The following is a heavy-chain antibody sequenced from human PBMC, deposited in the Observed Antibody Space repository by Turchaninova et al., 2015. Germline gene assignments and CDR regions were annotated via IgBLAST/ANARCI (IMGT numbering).Heavy chain of an antibody. V-gene: IGHV4-59*08. CDR1: GVSLSRYY. J-gene: IGHJ4*02. CDR2: FYYSGST. CDR3: AAGYGRDWYYFDY. Sequence: QVQLQESGPGLVKPSETPSLTCTVSGVSLSRYYWRWIRQPPGKVLEWIGYFYYSGSTNYNPSLKSRVTMSVDMANSQFSLKVSSVTAADTAVYYCAAGYGRDWYYFDYWGQGALVIVSS. D-gene: IGHD2-21*02.